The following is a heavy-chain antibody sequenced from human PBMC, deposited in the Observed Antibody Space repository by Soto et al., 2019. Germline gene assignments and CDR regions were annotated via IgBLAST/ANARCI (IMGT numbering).Heavy chain of an antibody. CDR2: IYYSGST. D-gene: IGHD6-19*01. J-gene: IGHJ4*02. CDR3: ARRAHSSGLFDY. CDR1: GGSISSSSYY. Sequence: SETLSLTCTVSGGSISSSSYYWGWIRQPPGKGLEWIGSIYYSGSTYYNPSLKSRVTISVDTSKNQFSLKLSSVTAADTAVYYCARRAHSSGLFDYWGQGTLVTVSS. V-gene: IGHV4-39*01.